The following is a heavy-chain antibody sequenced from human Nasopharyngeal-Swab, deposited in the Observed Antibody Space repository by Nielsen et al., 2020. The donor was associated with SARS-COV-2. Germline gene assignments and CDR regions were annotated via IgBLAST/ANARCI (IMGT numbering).Heavy chain of an antibody. D-gene: IGHD3-10*01. CDR2: IYYSGST. Sequence: PGKGLEWIGSIYYSGSTYYNPSLKSRVTISVDTSKNQFSLRLSSVTAADTAVYYCARGGFSGSYSPYYYYGMDVWGQGTTVTVSS. V-gene: IGHV4-39*07. J-gene: IGHJ6*02. CDR3: ARGGFSGSYSPYYYYGMDV.